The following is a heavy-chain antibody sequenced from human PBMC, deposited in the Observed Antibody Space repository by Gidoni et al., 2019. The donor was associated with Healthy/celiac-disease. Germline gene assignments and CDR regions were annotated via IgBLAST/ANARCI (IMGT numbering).Heavy chain of an antibody. J-gene: IGHJ4*02. Sequence: EVQLLESGGGLVQPGWSVRLACASSGFTFRSHAMSWVRQAPGKGLEWVSAISGRVGSTYYADSVKGRFTISRDNSKNALYLQMNSLRAEDTAVYYCAKFTAGYSGYDLHYFDYWGQGTLVTVSS. CDR3: AKFTAGYSGYDLHYFDY. CDR1: GFTFRSHA. CDR2: ISGRVGST. V-gene: IGHV3-23*01. D-gene: IGHD5-12*01.